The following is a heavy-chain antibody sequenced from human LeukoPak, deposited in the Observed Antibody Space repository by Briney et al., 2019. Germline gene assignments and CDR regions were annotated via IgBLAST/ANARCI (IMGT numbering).Heavy chain of an antibody. V-gene: IGHV1-8*01. D-gene: IGHD3-9*01. CDR3: ARGPVLRYFDWLPYNWETMYYYYMDV. CDR2: MNPNSGNT. CDR1: GYTFTSYD. Sequence: GASVRVSCKASGYTFTSYDINWVRQATGQGLEWMGWMNPNSGNTGYAQKFQGRVTMTRNTSIRTAYMELSSLRSEDTAVYYCARGPVLRYFDWLPYNWETMYYYYMDVWGKGTTVTVSS. J-gene: IGHJ6*03.